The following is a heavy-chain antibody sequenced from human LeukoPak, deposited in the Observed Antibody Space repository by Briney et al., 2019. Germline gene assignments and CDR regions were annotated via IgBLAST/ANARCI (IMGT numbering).Heavy chain of an antibody. Sequence: GASVKVSCKASGYTFTSYGISWVRQAPGQGLEWMGWISAYNGNTDYAQKLQGRVTMTTDTSTSTAYMELRSLRSDDTAVYYCARETDYGGNTWFDPWGQGTLVTVSS. CDR2: ISAYNGNT. CDR1: GYTFTSYG. CDR3: ARETDYGGNTWFDP. D-gene: IGHD4-23*01. V-gene: IGHV1-18*01. J-gene: IGHJ5*02.